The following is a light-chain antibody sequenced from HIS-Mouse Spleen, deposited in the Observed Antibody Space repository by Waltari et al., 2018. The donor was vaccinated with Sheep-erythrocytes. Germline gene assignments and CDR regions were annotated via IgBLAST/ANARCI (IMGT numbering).Light chain of an antibody. Sequence: SYELTQPPSVSVSPGQTASITSAGDKLGDKYACWYQQKPGQSPVLVIYQDSKRPSGIPERFSGSNSGKTATLTISGTHAMDEADYYCQAWDSSTAWVFGGGTKLTVL. CDR1: KLGDKY. J-gene: IGLJ3*02. CDR2: QDS. CDR3: QAWDSSTAWV. V-gene: IGLV3-1*01.